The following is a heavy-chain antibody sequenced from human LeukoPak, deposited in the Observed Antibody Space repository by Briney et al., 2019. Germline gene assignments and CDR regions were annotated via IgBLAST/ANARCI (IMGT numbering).Heavy chain of an antibody. J-gene: IGHJ4*02. CDR2: ISYDGSSK. D-gene: IGHD5-18*01. CDR3: AKDPTEAMVTLRVDY. Sequence: PGRSLRLSCAASGFTFSGYGMQWVRQPPGKGPEWVAFISYDGSSKYYADSVKGRFTISRDNSKNTLYLQMNSLRAEDTAVYYCAKDPTEAMVTLRVDYWGQGTLVTVSS. V-gene: IGHV3-30*18. CDR1: GFTFSGYG.